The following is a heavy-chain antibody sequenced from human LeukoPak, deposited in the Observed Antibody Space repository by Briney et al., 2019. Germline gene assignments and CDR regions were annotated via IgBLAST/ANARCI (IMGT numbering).Heavy chain of an antibody. CDR3: AKDILDALGGIYGPFDN. V-gene: IGHV3-23*01. CDR1: GFTFSSYS. Sequence: GGSLRLSCAASGFTFSSYSMNWVRQAPGEGLEWVSVIGGSDGRTYYADSVKGRFTISRDNSKNMLYLQMNRLRAEDTAVYYCAKDILDALGGIYGPFDNWGQGTLVSVSS. J-gene: IGHJ4*02. D-gene: IGHD2-15*01. CDR2: IGGSDGRT.